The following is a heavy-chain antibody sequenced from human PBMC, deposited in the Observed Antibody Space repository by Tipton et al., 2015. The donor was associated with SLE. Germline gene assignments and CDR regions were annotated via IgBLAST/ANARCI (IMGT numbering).Heavy chain of an antibody. CDR1: GFTFSSYS. V-gene: IGHV3-7*01. Sequence: SLRLSCAASGFTFSSYSMNWVRQAPGKGLEWVANIKQDGSEKYYVDSVKGRFTISRDNAKNSLYLQMNSLRAEDTAVYYCARDDKNSGSYFDYWGQGTLVTVSS. CDR2: IKQDGSEK. J-gene: IGHJ4*02. CDR3: ARDDKNSGSYFDY. D-gene: IGHD1-26*01.